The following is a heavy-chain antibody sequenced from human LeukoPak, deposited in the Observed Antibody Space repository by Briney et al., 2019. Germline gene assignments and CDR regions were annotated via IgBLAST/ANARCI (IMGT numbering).Heavy chain of an antibody. V-gene: IGHV4-59*01. CDR1: GGSISSYY. Sequence: SETLSLTCTVSGGSISSYYWSWIRQPPGKGLEWIGYIYYSGSTNYNPSLKSRVTISVDTSKNQFSLKLSSVTAADTAVYYCARDKDYFDYWGQGTLVTVSS. J-gene: IGHJ4*02. CDR3: ARDKDYFDY. CDR2: IYYSGST.